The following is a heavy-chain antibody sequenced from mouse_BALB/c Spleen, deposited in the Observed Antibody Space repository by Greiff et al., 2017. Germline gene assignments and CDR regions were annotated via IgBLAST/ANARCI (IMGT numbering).Heavy chain of an antibody. V-gene: IGHV5-4*02. CDR3: AREGWLLPYAMDY. CDR1: GFTFSDYY. CDR2: ISDGGSYT. D-gene: IGHD2-3*01. Sequence: EVQVVESGGGLVKPGGSLKLSCAASGFTFSDYYMYWVRQTPEKRLEWVATISDGGSYTYYPDSVKGRFTISRDNAKNNLYLQMSSLKSEDTAMYYCAREGWLLPYAMDYWGQGTSVTVSS. J-gene: IGHJ4*01.